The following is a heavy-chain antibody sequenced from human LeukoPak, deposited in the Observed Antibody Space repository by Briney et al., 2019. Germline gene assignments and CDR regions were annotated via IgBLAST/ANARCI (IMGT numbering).Heavy chain of an antibody. CDR3: AKDLFHYDSSSSMDY. Sequence: PGGSLRLSCAASGFAFSSYAMSWVRQAPGKGLEWVSAISGSGGSTYYADSVKGRFTISRDNSKNTLYLQMNSLRAEDTAVYYCAKDLFHYDSSSSMDYWGQGTLVTVSS. V-gene: IGHV3-23*01. CDR2: ISGSGGST. CDR1: GFAFSSYA. D-gene: IGHD3-22*01. J-gene: IGHJ4*02.